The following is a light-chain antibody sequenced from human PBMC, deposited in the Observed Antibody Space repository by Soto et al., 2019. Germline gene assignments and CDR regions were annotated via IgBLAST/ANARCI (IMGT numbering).Light chain of an antibody. J-gene: IGKJ1*01. CDR1: QSVSRN. Sequence: EIVMTQSPATLSVSPGERATLSCRASQSVSRNVAWYQQKPGQAPRLLIHDASTRATGISVRFSGSGSGTEFTLTISSLQSEDFAVYYCQQYNNWLCTFDQGTKVEIK. CDR2: DAS. V-gene: IGKV3-15*01. CDR3: QQYNNWLCT.